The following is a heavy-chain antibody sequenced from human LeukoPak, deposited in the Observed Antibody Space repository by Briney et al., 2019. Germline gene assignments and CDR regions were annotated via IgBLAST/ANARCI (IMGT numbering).Heavy chain of an antibody. J-gene: IGHJ4*02. CDR2: IIPIFGTA. D-gene: IGHD5-12*01. Sequence: EASVKVSCKASGGTFSSYAISWVRQAPGQGLEWMGRIIPIFGTANYAQKFQGRVTITADKSTSTAYMELSSLRSEDTAVYYCASDPTGYSGYDLGYWGQGTLVTVPS. CDR1: GGTFSSYA. V-gene: IGHV1-69*06. CDR3: ASDPTGYSGYDLGY.